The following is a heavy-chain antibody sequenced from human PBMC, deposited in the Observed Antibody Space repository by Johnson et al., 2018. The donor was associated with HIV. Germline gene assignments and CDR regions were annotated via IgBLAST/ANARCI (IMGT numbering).Heavy chain of an antibody. J-gene: IGHJ3*02. Sequence: QVQLVESGGGLVKPGGSLRLSCAASGFTFSDYYMSWIRQAPGKGLEWVSYISSSGSTIYYADSVKGRFTISRDNAKNSLYLQMNSLRAEDTDVYYCAKGEYFGSGGYYHVVMNGFDIWGQGTTVIVSS. CDR1: GFTFSDYY. CDR3: AKGEYFGSGGYYHVVMNGFDI. V-gene: IGHV3-11*04. D-gene: IGHD3-22*01. CDR2: ISSSGSTI.